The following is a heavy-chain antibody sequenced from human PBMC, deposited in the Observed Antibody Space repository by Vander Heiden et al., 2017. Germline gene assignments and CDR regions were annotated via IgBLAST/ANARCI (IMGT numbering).Heavy chain of an antibody. CDR2: IYYSGST. Sequence: QVQLQESGPGLVKPSQTLSLTCTVSGGSISSGGYYGSWIRQHPGKGLEWIGYIYYSGSTYYNPSLKSRVTISVDTSKNQFSLKLSSVTAADTAVYYCARDPLNCSGGSCYSAYFDYWGQGTLVTVSS. CDR1: GGSISSGGYY. D-gene: IGHD2-15*01. CDR3: ARDPLNCSGGSCYSAYFDY. J-gene: IGHJ4*02. V-gene: IGHV4-31*03.